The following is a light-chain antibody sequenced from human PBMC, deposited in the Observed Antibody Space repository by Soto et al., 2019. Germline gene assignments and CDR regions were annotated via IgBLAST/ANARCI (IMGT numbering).Light chain of an antibody. CDR1: QRISSW. CDR2: KAS. Sequence: DIQMTQSPSTLSASVGDRVIITCRASQRISSWLAWYQQKPGKAPNLLIYKASALNSGVPSRFSGSGSGTEFTLTISSLQPDDFSTYYCQQYDNDSWTFGQGTKVEIK. CDR3: QQYDNDSWT. J-gene: IGKJ1*01. V-gene: IGKV1-5*03.